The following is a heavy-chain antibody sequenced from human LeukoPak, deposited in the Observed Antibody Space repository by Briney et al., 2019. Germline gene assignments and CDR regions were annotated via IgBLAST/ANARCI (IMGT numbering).Heavy chain of an antibody. V-gene: IGHV3-21*01. D-gene: IGHD3-22*01. CDR2: INSCSSYI. J-gene: IGHJ4*02. CDR3: ARDLGGNIYDSSGYSPGHFDY. CDR1: GFTFSCYS. Sequence: GSLRLSFAASGFTFSCYSMNWVRPAPGKGLEWVSSINSCSSYIYYTESVQGRFTLSIDKAKNSLYLQMISLTAEDTAVYYCARDLGGNIYDSSGYSPGHFDYWGQGTLVTVSS.